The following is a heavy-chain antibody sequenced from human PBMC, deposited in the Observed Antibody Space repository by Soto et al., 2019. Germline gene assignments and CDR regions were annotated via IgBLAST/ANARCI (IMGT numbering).Heavy chain of an antibody. CDR3: AHRLTLNSNWNYGRFDY. Sequence: QITLKESGPTLVKPTQTLTLTCTFSGFSLRTSGVGVGWIRQPPGKALEWLALIYWDDDKRYCPSLKNRLTITKDPSKNQVVLTMTNMDPVDTATYFCAHRLTLNSNWNYGRFDYWGQGTLVTVSS. J-gene: IGHJ4*02. CDR2: IYWDDDK. V-gene: IGHV2-5*02. D-gene: IGHD1-7*01. CDR1: GFSLRTSGVG.